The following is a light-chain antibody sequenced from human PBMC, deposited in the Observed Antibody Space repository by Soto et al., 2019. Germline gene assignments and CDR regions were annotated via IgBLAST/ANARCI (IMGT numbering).Light chain of an antibody. CDR3: AAWDDSLSGPV. Sequence: QSVLPQPPSASGTPGQRVTISCSGSSSNIGSNYVYWFQQLPGTAPKLLIYRNTQRPSGVPDRFSGSKSGTSASLAISGLRSEDEADYYCAAWDDSLSGPVFGGGTQLTVL. CDR2: RNT. CDR1: SSNIGSNY. V-gene: IGLV1-47*01. J-gene: IGLJ7*01.